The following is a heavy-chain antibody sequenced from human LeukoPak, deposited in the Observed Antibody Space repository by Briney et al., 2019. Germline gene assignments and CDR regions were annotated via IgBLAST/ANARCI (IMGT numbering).Heavy chain of an antibody. CDR2: ISTSGAST. CDR1: GFTFSSYA. CDR3: AKSVRPGFFYYGMDV. Sequence: GGSLRLSCAASGFTFSSYAMSWVRQAPGKGLEWVSSISTSGASTYYADSVKGRFTISRDNSKNTLYLQLNSLRAEDTAVYHCAKSVRPGFFYYGMDVWGQGATATVSS. J-gene: IGHJ6*02. D-gene: IGHD3-10*01. V-gene: IGHV3-23*01.